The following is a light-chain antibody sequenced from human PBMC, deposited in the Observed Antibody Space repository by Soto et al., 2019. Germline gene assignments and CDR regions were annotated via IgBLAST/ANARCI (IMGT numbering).Light chain of an antibody. Sequence: IQMTQSPSTLSASVGDRFSITCRASQSISAWLAWYQQKPGKAPRLLIYKASTLEIGVPSRFSGSGSGTEFTLTISSLQPDDVATYYCQQYNEYSWTFGQGTKVDIK. V-gene: IGKV1-5*03. J-gene: IGKJ1*01. CDR3: QQYNEYSWT. CDR2: KAS. CDR1: QSISAW.